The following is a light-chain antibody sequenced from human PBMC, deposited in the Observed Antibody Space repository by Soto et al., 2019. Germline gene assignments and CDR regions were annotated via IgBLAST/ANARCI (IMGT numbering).Light chain of an antibody. CDR1: QSISSW. CDR2: DAS. V-gene: IGKV1-5*01. J-gene: IGKJ1*01. Sequence: DIQMTQSPSTLSASVGDRVTITCLASQSISSWLAWYQQKPGKAPKLLIYDASSLESGVQSRFSGSGSGTEFTLTISSLQPDDFATYYCQHYNSYSEAFGQGTKVDIK. CDR3: QHYNSYSEA.